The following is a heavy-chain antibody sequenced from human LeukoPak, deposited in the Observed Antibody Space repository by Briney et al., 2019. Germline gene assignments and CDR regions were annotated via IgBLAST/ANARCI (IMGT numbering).Heavy chain of an antibody. D-gene: IGHD5-18*01. CDR2: ISWNSGSI. Sequence: PGGSLRLSCAASGFTFDDYAMHWVRQAPGKGLEWVSGISWNSGSIGYADSVKGRFTISRDNAKNSLYLQMNSLRAEDTALYYCAKDKGYSYGGNFDYWGQGTLVTVSS. CDR1: GFTFDDYA. J-gene: IGHJ4*02. CDR3: AKDKGYSYGGNFDY. V-gene: IGHV3-9*01.